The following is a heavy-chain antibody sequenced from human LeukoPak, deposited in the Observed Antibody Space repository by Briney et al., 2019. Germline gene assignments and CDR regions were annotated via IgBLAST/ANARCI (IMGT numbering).Heavy chain of an antibody. CDR1: VYSSSSDW. D-gene: IGHD3-10*01. J-gene: IGHJ4*02. V-gene: IGHV5-10-1*01. Sequence: GESLKISCKGSVYSSSSDWINWVRQMPGKGLEWMGRIDPSDSYTNYNPSFQGHVTISADKSISTAYLQWSSLMASDTAMYYCARHTISDYWGQGTQVTVSS. CDR2: IDPSDSYT. CDR3: ARHTISDY.